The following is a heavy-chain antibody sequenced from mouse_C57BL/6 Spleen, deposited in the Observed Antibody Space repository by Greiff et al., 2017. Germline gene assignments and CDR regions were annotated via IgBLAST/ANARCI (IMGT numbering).Heavy chain of an antibody. D-gene: IGHD6-1*01. CDR1: GFSLTSYG. CDR2: IWSGGST. CDR3: ASPRGDYAMDY. J-gene: IGHJ4*01. Sequence: QVQLQQSGPGLVQPSQSLSITCTVSGFSLTSYGVHWVRQSPGKGLEWLGVIWSGGSTDYNAAFISRLSISKDNSKSQVFFKMNSLQADDTAIYYCASPRGDYAMDYWGQGTSVTGAS. V-gene: IGHV2-2*01.